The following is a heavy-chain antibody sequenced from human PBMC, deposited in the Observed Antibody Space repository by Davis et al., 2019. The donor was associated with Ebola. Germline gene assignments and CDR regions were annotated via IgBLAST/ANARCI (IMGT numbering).Heavy chain of an antibody. CDR3: ARVSYYGGKGARIDY. V-gene: IGHV3-30*03. D-gene: IGHD4-23*01. CDR2: ISYDGSNK. CDR1: GFTFSSYG. Sequence: GESLKISCAASGFTFSSYGMHWVRQAPGKGLEWVAVISYDGSNKYYADSVKGRFTISRDNSKNTLYLQMNSLRAEDTAVYYCARVSYYGGKGARIDYWGQGTLVTVSS. J-gene: IGHJ4*02.